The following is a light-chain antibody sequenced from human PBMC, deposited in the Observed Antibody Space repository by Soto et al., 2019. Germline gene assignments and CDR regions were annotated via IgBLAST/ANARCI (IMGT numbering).Light chain of an antibody. CDR3: SSYTGSSTLYV. CDR2: EVT. V-gene: IGLV2-14*01. CDR1: SSDVGTYNY. J-gene: IGLJ1*01. Sequence: QSVLTQPAPVSGSPGQSITISCTGTSSDVGTYNYVSWYQQHPGKAPKVMIYEVTYRPSGVSNRLSGSKSGNTASLTISGLQAEDEAEYYCSSYTGSSTLYVFGTGTKGTVL.